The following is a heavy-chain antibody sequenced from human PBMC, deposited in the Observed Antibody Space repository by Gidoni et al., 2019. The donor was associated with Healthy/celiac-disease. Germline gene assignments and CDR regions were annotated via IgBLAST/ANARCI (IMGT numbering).Heavy chain of an antibody. CDR2: INHSGST. J-gene: IGHJ4*02. V-gene: IGHV4-34*01. D-gene: IGHD3-16*01. Sequence: QVQLQQWGAGLLKPSETLSLTCAVYVGSFSGYYWSWIRQPPGKGLEWIGEINHSGSTNYNPSLKSRVTISVDTSKNQFSLKLSSVTAADTAVYYCARGGRISPLRLGELGLFDYWGQGTLVTVSS. CDR1: VGSFSGYY. CDR3: ARGGRISPLRLGELGLFDY.